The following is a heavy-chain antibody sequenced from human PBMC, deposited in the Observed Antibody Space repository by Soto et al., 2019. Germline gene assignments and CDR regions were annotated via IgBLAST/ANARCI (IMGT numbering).Heavy chain of an antibody. CDR3: ASSAMVREIHMDV. V-gene: IGHV4-59*01. Sequence: SETLSLTCTVSGGSISSYYWSWIRQPPGKGLEWIGYIYYSGSTNYNPSLKSRVTISVDTSKNQFSLKLSSLTAAYTAVYYCASSAMVREIHMDVWGKGTTVTVSS. CDR1: GGSISSYY. D-gene: IGHD3-10*01. J-gene: IGHJ6*03. CDR2: IYYSGST.